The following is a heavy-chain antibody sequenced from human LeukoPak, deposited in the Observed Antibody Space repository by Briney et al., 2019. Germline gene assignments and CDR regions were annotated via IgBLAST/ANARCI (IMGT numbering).Heavy chain of an antibody. J-gene: IGHJ4*02. V-gene: IGHV3-33*08. D-gene: IGHD3-10*01. CDR3: ARLYTTSWFGPLKY. CDR2: IWYDGSKT. CDR1: GFTFSTHG. Sequence: TGGSLRLSCAASGFTFSTHGMHWVRQAPGKGLEWVSFIWYDGSKTFYAGSVEGRFTVSRDNSKNTLYLQMNNLRADDTAVYYCARLYTTSWFGPLKYWGQGTLVTVSS.